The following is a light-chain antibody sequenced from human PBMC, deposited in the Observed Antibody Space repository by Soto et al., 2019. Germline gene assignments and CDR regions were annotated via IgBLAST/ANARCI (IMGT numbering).Light chain of an antibody. J-gene: IGLJ1*01. CDR3: FSYTSIGTYV. Sequence: QSVLTQPASVSGSPGQSITISCTGTSSDVGNYKYVSWYQQHPGKAPKLMIYEVSNRPSGVSNRFSGSKSGNTASLTISGLQAEDETDYYCFSYTSIGTYVFRTGTTVTVL. CDR1: SSDVGNYKY. CDR2: EVS. V-gene: IGLV2-14*01.